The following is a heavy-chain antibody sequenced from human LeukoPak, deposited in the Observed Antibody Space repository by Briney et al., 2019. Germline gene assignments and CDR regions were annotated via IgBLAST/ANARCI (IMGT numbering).Heavy chain of an antibody. CDR2: IYHSGST. Sequence: SETLSLTCAVYGGSFSGYYWSWIRQPPGKGLEWIGSIYHSGSTYYNPSLKSRVTISVDTSKNQFSLKLSSVTAADTAVYYCARDTAMYRAFDIWGQGTMVTVSS. D-gene: IGHD2-2*02. V-gene: IGHV4-34*01. J-gene: IGHJ3*02. CDR3: ARDTAMYRAFDI. CDR1: GGSFSGYY.